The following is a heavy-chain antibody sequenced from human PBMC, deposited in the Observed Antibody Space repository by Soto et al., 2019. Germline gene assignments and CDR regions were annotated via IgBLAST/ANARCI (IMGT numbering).Heavy chain of an antibody. CDR1: GGSISSGNW. CDR2: INQSGST. V-gene: IGHV4-4*02. D-gene: IGHD3-22*01. J-gene: IGHJ2*01. Sequence: QVQLQESGPGLVTPSGTLSLTCAVSGGSISSGNWWSWVRQPPGKGLEWIGEINQSGSTNYNPSLKSRVTISVDKSKVPFSLKVKSVTAADTAVYYCSRNDFGGYWRLELWGRGTLVTVSS. CDR3: SRNDFGGYWRLEL.